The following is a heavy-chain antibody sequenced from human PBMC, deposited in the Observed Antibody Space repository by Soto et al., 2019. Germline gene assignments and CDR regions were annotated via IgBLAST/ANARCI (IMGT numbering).Heavy chain of an antibody. CDR1: GGTFSSYA. CDR3: ARDTAAAGRKGGYYYYYGMDV. V-gene: IGHV1-69*12. Sequence: QVQLVQSGAEVKKPGSSVKVSCKASGGTFSSYAISWVRQAPGQGLEWMGGIIPIFGTANYAQKFQGRVTITADESTRTAYMELSSLRSEDTAVYYCARDTAAAGRKGGYYYYYGMDVWGQGTTVTVSS. CDR2: IIPIFGTA. D-gene: IGHD6-13*01. J-gene: IGHJ6*02.